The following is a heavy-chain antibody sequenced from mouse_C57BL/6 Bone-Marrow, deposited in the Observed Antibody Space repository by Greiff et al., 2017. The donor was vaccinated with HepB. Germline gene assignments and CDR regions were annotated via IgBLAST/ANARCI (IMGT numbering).Heavy chain of an antibody. V-gene: IGHV1-64*01. Sequence: QVQLQQPGAELVKPGASVKLSCKASGYTFTSYWMHWVKQRPGQGLEWIGMIHPNSGSTNYNEKFKSKATLTVDKSSSTAYMPLSSLTSEDSVVYYCASTDYDYDDYAMDYWGQGTSVTVSS. CDR2: IHPNSGST. CDR3: ASTDYDYDDYAMDY. J-gene: IGHJ4*01. CDR1: GYTFTSYW. D-gene: IGHD2-4*01.